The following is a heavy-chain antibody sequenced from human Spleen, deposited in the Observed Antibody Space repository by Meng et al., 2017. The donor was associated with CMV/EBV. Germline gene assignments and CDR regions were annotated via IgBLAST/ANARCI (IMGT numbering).Heavy chain of an antibody. CDR1: GYY. CDR2: IDYSGRT. J-gene: IGHJ6*02. Sequence: GYYWSWVRQRPGKGLEWVGYIDYSGRTYYSPSLQSRLTISLDTSKNQFSLKLSSVTAADTAVYYCARDRVVVISKLLKKYHFDGMDVWGQGTMVTVSS. D-gene: IGHD3-22*01. CDR3: ARDRVVVISKLLKKYHFDGMDV. V-gene: IGHV4-31*02.